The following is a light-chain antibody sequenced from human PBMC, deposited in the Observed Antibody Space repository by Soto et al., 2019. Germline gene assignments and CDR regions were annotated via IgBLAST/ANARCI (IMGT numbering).Light chain of an antibody. V-gene: IGKV1-5*03. CDR2: KAS. CDR3: QQYNYFPLT. CDR1: QSISSW. Sequence: DIPMTQSPSTLSASVGDRVTITCRASQSISSWLAWYQQKPGKAPKLLIYKASNLESGVPSRFSGSGSGTEFTLTISSLQPDDFATYYCQQYNYFPLTFGGGTKVEIK. J-gene: IGKJ4*01.